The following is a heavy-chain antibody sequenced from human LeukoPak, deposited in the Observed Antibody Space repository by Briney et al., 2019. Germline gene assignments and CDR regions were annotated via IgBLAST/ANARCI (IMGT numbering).Heavy chain of an antibody. CDR3: ARDKVADLAGMDV. Sequence: SETLSLTCTVSGGSISSGGYYWSWIRQHPGKGLEWIGYIYYSGSTYYNPSLKSRVTISVDTSKNQFSLKLSSVTAADTAVYYCARDKVADLAGMDVWGQGTTVTVSS. D-gene: IGHD2-21*01. CDR1: GGSISSGGYY. V-gene: IGHV4-31*03. CDR2: IYYSGST. J-gene: IGHJ6*02.